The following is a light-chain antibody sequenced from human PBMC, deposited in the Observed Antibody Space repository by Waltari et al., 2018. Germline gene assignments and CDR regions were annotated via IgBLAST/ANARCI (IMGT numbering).Light chain of an antibody. Sequence: AIQLTQSPSSLSASVGDRVTITCRASQVINSALSWYQQKPGKPPKLLICDSSCLESGVPSRFSGSGSGTDFTLTISSLQPEDFATYYCQQFKSYPRTFGQGTRLE. V-gene: IGKV1-13*02. J-gene: IGKJ5*01. CDR2: DSS. CDR3: QQFKSYPRT. CDR1: QVINSA.